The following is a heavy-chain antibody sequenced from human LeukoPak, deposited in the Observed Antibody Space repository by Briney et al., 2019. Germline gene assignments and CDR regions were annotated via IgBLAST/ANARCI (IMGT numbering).Heavy chain of an antibody. CDR3: ATFLSDYGAHYFDS. V-gene: IGHV4-38-2*01. CDR2: LYHSGST. CDR1: DSSISSGYF. J-gene: IGHJ4*02. Sequence: SETLSLTRAVSDSSISSGYFWGWLRQPPGKGLERIGTLYHSGSTYYNPSLKSRVAISLDTSKPQFSLKLSSVTAADTALYYCATFLSDYGAHYFDSWGQGALVTVSS. D-gene: IGHD4-17*01.